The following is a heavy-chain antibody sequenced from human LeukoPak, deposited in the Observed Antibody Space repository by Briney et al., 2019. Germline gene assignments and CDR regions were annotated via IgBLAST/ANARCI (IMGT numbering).Heavy chain of an antibody. D-gene: IGHD2-8*01. CDR3: ATLNGPLFEY. CDR1: GFTFSNYW. V-gene: IGHV3-7*01. J-gene: IGHJ4*02. CDR2: IHQHGNEK. Sequence: GGSLRLSCTASGFTFSNYWMSWVRKAPGKGLEWVASIHQHGNEKYFVDSVRGRFTISRDNAKISLYLQMSSLRAEDTAVYYCATLNGPLFEYWGQGTLVTVSS.